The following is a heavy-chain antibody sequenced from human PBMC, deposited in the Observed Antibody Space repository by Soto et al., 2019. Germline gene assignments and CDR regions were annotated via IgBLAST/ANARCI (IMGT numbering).Heavy chain of an antibody. CDR2: INSDGSST. Sequence: GGSLRLSCAASGFTFSSYWMHWVRQAPGKGLVWVSRINSDGSSTSYADSVKGRFTISRDNAKNTLYLQMNSLRVEDTAVYYCARDRTVGDSEGHQLYYYYGMDVWGQGTTVTVSS. V-gene: IGHV3-74*01. J-gene: IGHJ6*02. CDR1: GFTFSSYW. D-gene: IGHD2-2*01. CDR3: ARDRTVGDSEGHQLYYYYGMDV.